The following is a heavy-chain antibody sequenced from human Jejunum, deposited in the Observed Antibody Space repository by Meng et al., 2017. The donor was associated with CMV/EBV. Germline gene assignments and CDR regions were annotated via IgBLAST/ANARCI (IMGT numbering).Heavy chain of an antibody. V-gene: IGHV4-4*02. J-gene: IGHJ4*02. CDR1: GDSFSSDVW. CDR3: GRNGYYSVDY. D-gene: IGHD3-22*01. Sequence: LTWAVAGDSFSSDVWWSWVRQPPGKGLEWIGEMHHGGTTTYNPSLKSRVTISLDESKTEFSLKLSSPTAADTAVYYCGRNGYYSVDYWGQGALVTVSS. CDR2: MHHGGTT.